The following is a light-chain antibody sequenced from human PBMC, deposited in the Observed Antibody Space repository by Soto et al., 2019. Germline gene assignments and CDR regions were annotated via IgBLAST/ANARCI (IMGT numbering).Light chain of an antibody. CDR1: SSNIGSSN. V-gene: IGLV1-44*01. Sequence: QSVLTQPPSASGTPGQRVTISCSGSSSNIGSSNVNWYQQLPGTAPKLLIYGNNNRPSGVPDRFSGSKSGTSASLAITGLQAEDEADYYCQSYDSSLSGYVFGTGTKVTVL. J-gene: IGLJ1*01. CDR3: QSYDSSLSGYV. CDR2: GNN.